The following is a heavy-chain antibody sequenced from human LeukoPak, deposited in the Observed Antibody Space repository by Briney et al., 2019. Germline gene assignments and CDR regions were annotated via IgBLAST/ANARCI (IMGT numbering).Heavy chain of an antibody. CDR2: ANSDGSRT. CDR1: GFTFSSSW. Sequence: GGSLRLSCAASGFTFSSSWMHWVRQGPGKGLGWVSRANSDGSRTTYADSVKGRFTISRDNAKNTLYLQMNSLRAEDTAVYYCARVVDDYDSGGFSWFDYWGQGTLVTVSS. D-gene: IGHD3-22*01. CDR3: ARVVDDYDSGGFSWFDY. J-gene: IGHJ4*02. V-gene: IGHV3-74*03.